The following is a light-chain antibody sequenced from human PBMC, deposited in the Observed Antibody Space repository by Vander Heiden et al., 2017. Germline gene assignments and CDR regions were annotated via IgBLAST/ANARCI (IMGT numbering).Light chain of an antibody. CDR1: QSFSGSY. V-gene: IGKV3-20*01. Sequence: EIVLRQPPGTLSLSPGERATPSCRASQSFSGSYLAWYQQKPGQAPRLLIDGASSRATCIPDRFSGSGSGTDFTLTISRLEPENFAVYYCQQYGSMRTFTFSPGTKVDIK. CDR3: QQYGSMRTFT. CDR2: GAS. J-gene: IGKJ3*01.